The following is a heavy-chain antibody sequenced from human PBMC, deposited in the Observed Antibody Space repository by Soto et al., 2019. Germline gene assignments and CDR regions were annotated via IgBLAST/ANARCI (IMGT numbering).Heavy chain of an antibody. Sequence: GESLKISCAASGFTFSNAWMSWVRQAPGKGLEWVGRIKSKTDGGTTDYAAPVKGRFTISRDDSKNTLYLQMNSRKTEDTAVYYCTTDQGSMLAARCDYWGQGTLVTVSS. CDR2: IKSKTDGGTT. J-gene: IGHJ4*02. CDR3: TTDQGSMLAARCDY. D-gene: IGHD6-6*01. V-gene: IGHV3-15*01. CDR1: GFTFSNAW.